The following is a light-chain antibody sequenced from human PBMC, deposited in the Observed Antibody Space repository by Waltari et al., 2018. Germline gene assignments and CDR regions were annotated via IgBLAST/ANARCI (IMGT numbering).Light chain of an antibody. Sequence: DIVLTQSPPTLSMSAGERATPSCRASERVGSKVTWYQHKRGQAPRLLVYDASYRASGIPPRFSGSGSGTDFTLTISSLEPDDFAVYYCQQRSSWPITFGPGTKVDFK. CDR3: QQRSSWPIT. CDR1: ERVGSK. V-gene: IGKV3-11*01. CDR2: DAS. J-gene: IGKJ3*01.